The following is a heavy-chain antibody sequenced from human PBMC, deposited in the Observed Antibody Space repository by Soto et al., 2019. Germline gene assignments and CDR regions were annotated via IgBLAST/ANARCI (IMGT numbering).Heavy chain of an antibody. D-gene: IGHD6-13*01. V-gene: IGHV4-59*01. Sequence: QVQLQESGPGLVKPSETLSLTCTVSGGSISSYYWSWIRQPPGKGLEWIGYIYYSGSTNYNPSLKSRGTISVDTSKNQFSLKLSSVTAADTAVYYCARASSWYTYYFDYWGQGTLVTVSS. CDR3: ARASSWYTYYFDY. CDR1: GGSISSYY. J-gene: IGHJ4*02. CDR2: IYYSGST.